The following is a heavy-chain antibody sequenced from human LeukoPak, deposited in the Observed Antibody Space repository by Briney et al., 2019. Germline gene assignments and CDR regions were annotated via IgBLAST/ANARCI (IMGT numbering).Heavy chain of an antibody. V-gene: IGHV3-7*01. J-gene: IGHJ1*01. CDR3: ARGVVSSVVVVITHLWH. Sequence: GGSLRLSCAASGFTFSSYWMSWVRQAPGKGLEWVANIKQDGGEKYYVDSVKGRFTISRDNAKNSLYLQMNSLRAEDTAVYYCARGVVSSVVVVITHLWHWGQGTLVTVSS. D-gene: IGHD3-22*01. CDR2: IKQDGGEK. CDR1: GFTFSSYW.